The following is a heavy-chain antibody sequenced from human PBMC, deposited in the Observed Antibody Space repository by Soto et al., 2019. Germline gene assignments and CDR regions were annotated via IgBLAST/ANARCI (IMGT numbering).Heavy chain of an antibody. V-gene: IGHV1-58*01. CDR3: AAPYGSGSYSHNGMDV. D-gene: IGHD3-10*01. CDR1: GFTFTSSA. CDR2: IVVGSGNT. Sequence: SVKVSCKAAGFTFTSSAVQWVRQARGQRLEWIGWIVVGSGNTNYAQKFQERVTITRDMSTSTAYMELSSLRSEDTAVYYCAAPYGSGSYSHNGMDVWGQGTTVTVSS. J-gene: IGHJ6*02.